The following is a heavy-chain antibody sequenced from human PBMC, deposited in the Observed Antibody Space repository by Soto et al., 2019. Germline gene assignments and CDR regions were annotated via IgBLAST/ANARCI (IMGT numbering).Heavy chain of an antibody. CDR2: ISAYNGNT. CDR3: ARGLLGGVVPAATDYYYYYGMDV. D-gene: IGHD2-2*01. V-gene: IGHV1-18*01. Sequence: GASVKVSCKASGYTFTSYGIIWVRQAPGQGLGWMGLISAYNGNTNYAQKLQGRVTMTTDTSTSTVYMELSSLRSEDTAVYYCARGLLGGVVPAATDYYYYYGMDVWGQGTTVTVSS. CDR1: GYTFTSYG. J-gene: IGHJ6*02.